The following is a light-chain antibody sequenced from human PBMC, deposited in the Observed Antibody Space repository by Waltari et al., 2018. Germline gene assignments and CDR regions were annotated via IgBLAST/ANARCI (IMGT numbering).Light chain of an antibody. J-gene: IGLJ2*01. CDR1: VLAKKY. CDR3: YSAADNSLV. Sequence: SYELTQPSSVSVSPGQTARITCSGDVLAKKYARWFQQKPGQAPLVVIYKDSERPSGTPERFSGSSSGTTVTLTFSGAQVDDEADYYCYSAADNSLVFGGGTKLTVL. V-gene: IGLV3-27*01. CDR2: KDS.